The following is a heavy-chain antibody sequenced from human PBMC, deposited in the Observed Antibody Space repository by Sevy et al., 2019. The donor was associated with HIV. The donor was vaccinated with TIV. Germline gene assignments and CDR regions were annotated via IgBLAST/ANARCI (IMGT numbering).Heavy chain of an antibody. CDR3: AREGGATDFDY. CDR1: GFTFRSHS. Sequence: GGSLRLSCAASGFTFRSHSMNWVRQAPGKGLEWISYISSSSVMYYADSVKGRFTISRDNAKNSLYLQMNSLRDEDTAIYYCAREGGATDFDYWGQGTLVTVSS. CDR2: ISSSSVM. D-gene: IGHD1-26*01. V-gene: IGHV3-48*02. J-gene: IGHJ4*02.